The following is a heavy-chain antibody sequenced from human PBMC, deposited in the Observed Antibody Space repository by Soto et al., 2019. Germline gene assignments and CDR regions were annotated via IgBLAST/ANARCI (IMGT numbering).Heavy chain of an antibody. J-gene: IGHJ6*02. D-gene: IGHD2-8*01. V-gene: IGHV4-38-2*01. CDR2: IYHSGST. CDR3: ARYTNDYYSGMDV. CDR1: GYSISSGYY. Sequence: SETLSLTCAVSGYSISSGYYWGWIRQSPGKGLEWIGNIYHSGSTYYNPSLKSRVTMFLDTSKNHFSLRLGFVTAADTALYYCARYTNDYYSGMDVWGQGTTVTVSS.